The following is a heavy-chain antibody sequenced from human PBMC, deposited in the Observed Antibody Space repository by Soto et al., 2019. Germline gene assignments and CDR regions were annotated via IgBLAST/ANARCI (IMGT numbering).Heavy chain of an antibody. D-gene: IGHD3-22*01. CDR3: ATERNYYDYLYYYGMDV. CDR1: GFTFSSYG. V-gene: IGHV3-33*01. Sequence: QVQLVESGGGVVQPGRSLRLSCAASGFTFSSYGMHWVRQAPGKGLEWVAVIWYDGSNKYYADSVKGRFTISRDKSKNTLYLQMNSLRAEDTAVYYCATERNYYDYLYYYGMDVWGQGTTVTVSS. J-gene: IGHJ6*02. CDR2: IWYDGSNK.